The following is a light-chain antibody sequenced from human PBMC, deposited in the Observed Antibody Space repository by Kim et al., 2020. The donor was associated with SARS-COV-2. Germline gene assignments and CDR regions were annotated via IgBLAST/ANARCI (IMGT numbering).Light chain of an antibody. CDR2: AAS. J-gene: IGKJ1*01. CDR3: QNYHAAPCT. Sequence: GDRVTINCRASQGIANYLAWYQQNLGKVPKLLIYAASALQAGVPSRFRGSLSGTDSTLTISSLQPDDAATYYCQNYHAAPCTLRQGSKA. V-gene: IGKV1-27*01. CDR1: QGIANY.